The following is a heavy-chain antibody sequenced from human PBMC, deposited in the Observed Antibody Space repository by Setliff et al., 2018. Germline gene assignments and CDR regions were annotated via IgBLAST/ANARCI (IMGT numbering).Heavy chain of an antibody. CDR3: ARASRFGTVKWRGDYYMDV. J-gene: IGHJ6*03. CDR1: GYTFTTYA. Sequence: ASVKVSCKASGYTFTTYAMGWMRQAPGQRLEWMGWINTNTGNPSYAQGFTGRFVFSLDTSVSPAYLQISSLKPEDTAVYYCARASRFGTVKWRGDYYMDVWGKGTTVTVSS. V-gene: IGHV7-4-1*02. D-gene: IGHD3-10*01. CDR2: INTNTGNP.